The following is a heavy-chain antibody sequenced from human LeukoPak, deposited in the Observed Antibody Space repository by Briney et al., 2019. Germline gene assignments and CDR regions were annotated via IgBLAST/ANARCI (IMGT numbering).Heavy chain of an antibody. CDR3: ARLVDAVASFDY. V-gene: IGHV4-61*01. CDR2: IYYSGST. Sequence: SETLSLTCTVSGGSVSSGSYCWSWIRQPPGKGLEWIGYIYYSGSTNYNPSLKSRVTISVDTSKNQFSLKLSSVTAADTAVYYCARLVDAVASFDYWGQGTLVTVSS. J-gene: IGHJ4*02. D-gene: IGHD6-19*01. CDR1: GGSVSSGSYC.